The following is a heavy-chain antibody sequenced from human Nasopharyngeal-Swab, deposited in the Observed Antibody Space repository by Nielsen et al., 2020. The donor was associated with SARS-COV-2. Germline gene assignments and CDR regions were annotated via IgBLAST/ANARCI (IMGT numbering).Heavy chain of an antibody. V-gene: IGHV3-23*01. D-gene: IGHD6-13*01. CDR2: ISGSGGST. CDR3: AKALYSSSPMSY. Sequence: GESLKISCAASGFTFSSYAMSWVRQAPGKGLEWVSAISGSGGSTYYADSVKGRFTISRDNSKNTLYLQMNSLRAEDTAVYYCAKALYSSSPMSYWGQGTLVTVSS. CDR1: GFTFSSYA. J-gene: IGHJ4*02.